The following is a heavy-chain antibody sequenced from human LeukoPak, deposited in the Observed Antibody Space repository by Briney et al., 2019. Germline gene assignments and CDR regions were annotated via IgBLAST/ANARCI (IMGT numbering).Heavy chain of an antibody. V-gene: IGHV1-69*04. J-gene: IGHJ5*02. CDR1: GDTCSSYA. Sequence: SVKVSCKASGDTCSSYAISWVRQPPGQGLEWMGRIIPIFGIANYAQKFQGRVTITADKSRSTAHMALRRLRSEGTAVYYCARGRGKYCSSTSCYNGIGSDPWGQGTMVTVSS. D-gene: IGHD2-2*02. CDR2: IIPIFGIA. CDR3: ARGRGKYCSSTSCYNGIGSDP.